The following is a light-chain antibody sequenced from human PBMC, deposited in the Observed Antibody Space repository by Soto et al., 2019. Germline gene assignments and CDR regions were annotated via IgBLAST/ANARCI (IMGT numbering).Light chain of an antibody. J-gene: IGLJ1*01. CDR2: EVS. CDR1: SNDVGGYNY. CDR3: YSYTTSTTRV. V-gene: IGLV2-14*01. Sequence: QSALTQPASVSGPPGQSITISCTGTSNDVGGYNYVSWYQQHPGKAPKVIIYEVSYRPSGVSNRFSGSKSGNTASLTISGLQPEDEADYYCYSYTTSTTRVFGTGTKLTVL.